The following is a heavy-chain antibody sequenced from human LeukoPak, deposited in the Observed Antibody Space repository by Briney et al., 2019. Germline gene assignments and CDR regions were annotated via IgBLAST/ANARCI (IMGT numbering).Heavy chain of an antibody. CDR1: GFTFSSYA. J-gene: IGHJ4*02. Sequence: PEGSLRLSCAASGFTFSSYAMSWVRQAPGKGLDWVSAISGSGGSTYYADSVKGRFTISRDNSKNTLYLQMNSLRAEDTAVYYCAKAPDNLNGWYYGDYWGQGTLVTVSS. D-gene: IGHD6-19*01. V-gene: IGHV3-23*01. CDR2: ISGSGGST. CDR3: AKAPDNLNGWYYGDY.